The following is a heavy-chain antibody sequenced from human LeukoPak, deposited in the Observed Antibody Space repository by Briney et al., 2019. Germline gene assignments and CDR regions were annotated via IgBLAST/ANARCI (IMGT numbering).Heavy chain of an antibody. CDR2: IYPGDSDT. V-gene: IGHV5-51*01. Sequence: GESLKISCKGSGYSFTSYWIGWVRQMPGKGLEWMGMIYPGDSDTRYSPSFQGQVTISADKSISTAYLQWSSLKASDTAMYYCARLAPDCSSTSCYQCWFDPWGQGTLVTVSS. CDR3: ARLAPDCSSTSCYQCWFDP. J-gene: IGHJ5*02. CDR1: GYSFTSYW. D-gene: IGHD2-2*01.